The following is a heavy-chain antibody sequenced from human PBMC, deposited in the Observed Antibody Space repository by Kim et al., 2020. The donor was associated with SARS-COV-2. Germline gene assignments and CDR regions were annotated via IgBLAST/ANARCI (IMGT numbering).Heavy chain of an antibody. V-gene: IGHV3-23*01. D-gene: IGHD6-19*01. Sequence: GKGRFTISRDNAKNTLYLQMNSLRAEDTAVYYCAKIGGYSSGWYVGALDYWGQGTLVTVSS. CDR3: AKIGGYSSGWYVGALDY. J-gene: IGHJ4*02.